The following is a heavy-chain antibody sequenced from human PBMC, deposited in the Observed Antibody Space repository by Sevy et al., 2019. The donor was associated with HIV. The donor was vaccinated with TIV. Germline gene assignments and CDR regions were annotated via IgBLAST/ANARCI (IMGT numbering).Heavy chain of an antibody. Sequence: GGSLRLACAASGFTFSSYAMHWVRRAPGKGLEWVAVPSYDGSNKDYADSVKGRFTISRDNSKNTLYLQMNSLRAEDTAVYYCARAPRYYYDSSGDSDYWGQGTLVTVSS. CDR3: ARAPRYYYDSSGDSDY. CDR1: GFTFSSYA. CDR2: PSYDGSNK. J-gene: IGHJ4*02. V-gene: IGHV3-30-3*01. D-gene: IGHD3-22*01.